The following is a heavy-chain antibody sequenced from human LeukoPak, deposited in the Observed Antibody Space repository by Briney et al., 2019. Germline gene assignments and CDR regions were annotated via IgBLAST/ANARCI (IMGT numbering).Heavy chain of an antibody. CDR3: ARGPVAGKDY. CDR1: GXTFSPYW. D-gene: IGHD6-19*01. J-gene: IGHJ4*02. V-gene: IGHV3-74*01. Sequence: GGSLRLSCAASGXTFSPYWMHWVRQAPGKGLVWVSRINSDGSITSYADSVKGRFTISRDNAKNTLYLQMNSLRAEDTAVYYCARGPVAGKDYWGQGTLVTVSS. CDR2: INSDGSIT.